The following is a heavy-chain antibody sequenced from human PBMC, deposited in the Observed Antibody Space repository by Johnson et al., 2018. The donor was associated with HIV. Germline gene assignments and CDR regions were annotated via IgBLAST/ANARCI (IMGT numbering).Heavy chain of an antibody. J-gene: IGHJ3*02. CDR2: ISYDGSNK. CDR3: ARGVDGAFDI. V-gene: IGHV3-30-3*01. Sequence: QVQLVQSGGGVVQPGRSLRLACAASAFTFSNYAMHWVRQAPGKGLEWVAVISYDGSNKYYADSVKGRFTISRDNSKNTLYLQMNSLRAEDTAVYYCARGVDGAFDIWGQGTMVTVSS. CDR1: AFTFSNYA. D-gene: IGHD3-10*01.